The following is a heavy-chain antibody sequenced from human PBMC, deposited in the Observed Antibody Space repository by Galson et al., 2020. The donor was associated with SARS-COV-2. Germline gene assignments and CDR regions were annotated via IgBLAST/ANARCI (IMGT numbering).Heavy chain of an antibody. V-gene: IGHV3-43*01. CDR1: GFTFDDYT. CDR2: ISWDGGST. Sequence: GGSLRLSCAASGFTFDDYTMHWVRQAPGKGLEWVSLISWDGGSTYYADSVKGRFTISRDNSKNSLYLQMNSLRTEDTALYYCAKDFSSGWYNYYYYGMDVWGQGTTVTVSS. CDR3: AKDFSSGWYNYYYYGMDV. D-gene: IGHD6-19*01. J-gene: IGHJ6*02.